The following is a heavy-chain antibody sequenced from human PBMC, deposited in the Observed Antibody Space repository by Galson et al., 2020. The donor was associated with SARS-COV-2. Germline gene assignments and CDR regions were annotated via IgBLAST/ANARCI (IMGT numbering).Heavy chain of an antibody. CDR2: ISYDGSNK. D-gene: IGHD3-10*01. J-gene: IGHJ3*02. V-gene: IGHV3-30*03. CDR3: ASEGFGADAFDI. Sequence: GGSLRLSCAASGFTFSSYSMNWVRQAPGKGLEWVAVISYDGSNKYYADSVKGRFTISRDNSKNTLYLQMNSLRAEDTAVYYCASEGFGADAFDIWGQGTMVTVSS. CDR1: GFTFSSYS.